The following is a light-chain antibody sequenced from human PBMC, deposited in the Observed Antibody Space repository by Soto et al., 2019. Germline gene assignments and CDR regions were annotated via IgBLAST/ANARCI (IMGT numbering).Light chain of an antibody. V-gene: IGKV1-39*01. CDR2: LAS. Sequence: DIQMTQSPSSLSASLGDRVTVTCRASQKIHNFVSWYQQKPGQAPKLLIFLASTLENGVPSRFGGSGSGTDFTLTISRLQPEDFATYYCQQSFGNPRTFGGGTKVDIK. CDR3: QQSFGNPRT. CDR1: QKIHNF. J-gene: IGKJ4*02.